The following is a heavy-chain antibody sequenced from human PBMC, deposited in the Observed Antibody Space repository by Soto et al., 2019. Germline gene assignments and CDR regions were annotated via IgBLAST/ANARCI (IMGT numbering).Heavy chain of an antibody. V-gene: IGHV1-69*04. J-gene: IGHJ5*02. D-gene: IGHD2-15*01. CDR2: IIPILGIA. CDR1: GGTFSSYT. CDR3: ARDPQWCSGGSCYSVWFDP. Sequence: GASVKVSCKASGGTFSSYTISWVRQAPGQGLEWMGRIIPILGIANYAQKFQGRVTITADKSTSTAYMELSSLRSEDTAVYYCARDPQWCSGGSCYSVWFDPWGQGTLVTVSS.